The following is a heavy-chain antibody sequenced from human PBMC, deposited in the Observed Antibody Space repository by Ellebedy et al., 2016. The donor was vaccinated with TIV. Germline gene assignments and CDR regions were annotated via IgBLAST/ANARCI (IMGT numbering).Heavy chain of an antibody. Sequence: ASVKVSCXASGYTFTSYGISWVRQAPGQGLEWMGWISAYNGNTNYAQKLQGRVTITADESTSTAYMELSSLRSEDTAVYYCARAGVYDYVWGSYRLGSGFDPWGQGTLVTVSS. CDR2: ISAYNGNT. CDR3: ARAGVYDYVWGSYRLGSGFDP. J-gene: IGHJ5*02. V-gene: IGHV1-18*01. D-gene: IGHD3-16*02. CDR1: GYTFTSYG.